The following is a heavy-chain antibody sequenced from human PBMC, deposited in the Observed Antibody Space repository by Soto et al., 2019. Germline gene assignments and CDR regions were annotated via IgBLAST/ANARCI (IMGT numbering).Heavy chain of an antibody. Sequence: ASVKVSCKASGYIFVSYGINWVRQAPGQGLEWMGWISPYSGNTNYAEKLQGRVTMTTDTSTSTAYMELRSLRSDDTAVYYCARGNRIEAFDIWGQGTMVTVSS. CDR2: ISPYSGNT. J-gene: IGHJ3*02. D-gene: IGHD2-15*01. V-gene: IGHV1-18*01. CDR1: GYIFVSYG. CDR3: ARGNRIEAFDI.